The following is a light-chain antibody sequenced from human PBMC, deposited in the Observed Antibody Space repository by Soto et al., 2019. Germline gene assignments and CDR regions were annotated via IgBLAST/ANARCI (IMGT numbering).Light chain of an antibody. J-gene: IGLJ1*01. Sequence: QSALTQPASVSGSPGQSITISCTGTSSDVGGYNYVSWYQQHPGKAPKLMIYDVSNRPSGVSNRFSGSKSGNTASLTISGRQAEDEADYYCSSYTSSSTPIYVFGTGTKLTVL. CDR2: DVS. V-gene: IGLV2-14*01. CDR1: SSDVGGYNY. CDR3: SSYTSSSTPIYV.